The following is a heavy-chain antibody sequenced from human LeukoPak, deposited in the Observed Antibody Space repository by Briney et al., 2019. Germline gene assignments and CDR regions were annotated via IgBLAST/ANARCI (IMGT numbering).Heavy chain of an antibody. CDR3: ARLSYDSSGYYHPFDY. V-gene: IGHV4-34*01. Sequence: SETLSLTCAVYGGSFSGYYWSWIRQPPGKGLEWIGSIYYSGSTYYNPSLKSRVTISVDTSKNQFSLKLSSVTAADTAVYYCARLSYDSSGYYHPFDYWGQGTLVTVSS. J-gene: IGHJ4*02. CDR2: IYYSGST. D-gene: IGHD3-22*01. CDR1: GGSFSGYY.